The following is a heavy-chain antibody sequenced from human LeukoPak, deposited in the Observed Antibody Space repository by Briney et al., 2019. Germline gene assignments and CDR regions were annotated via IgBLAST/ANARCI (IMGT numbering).Heavy chain of an antibody. CDR3: ARNRDGMGV. J-gene: IGHJ6*02. CDR1: GGSITSDNW. V-gene: IGHV4-4*02. Sequence: SETLSLACAVSGGSITSDNWWTWVRQPPGKGLGWIGAIYHSGSTDYNPSLKSRVTISVDKSKNQFSLKLSSVTAADTAVYFCARNRDGMGVWGQGTTVTVSS. CDR2: IYHSGST.